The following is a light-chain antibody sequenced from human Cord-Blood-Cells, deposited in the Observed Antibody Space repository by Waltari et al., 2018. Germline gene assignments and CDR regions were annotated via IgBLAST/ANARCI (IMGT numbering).Light chain of an antibody. V-gene: IGKV1-5*01. Sequence: DIQMTQSPSTLSASVGDRVTITCRASQSISSWLAWYQQKPGKAPKLLIYDASSLASGVPSRFSGSGSGTEFTLTISSMQPEDFATYYCQQYNSYSSYTFGQGTKLEIK. CDR3: QQYNSYSSYT. CDR1: QSISSW. J-gene: IGKJ2*01. CDR2: DAS.